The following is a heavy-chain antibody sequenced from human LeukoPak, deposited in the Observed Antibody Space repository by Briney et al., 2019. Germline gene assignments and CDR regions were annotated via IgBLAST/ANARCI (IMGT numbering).Heavy chain of an antibody. Sequence: GESLKISCKGSQYSFTTYWIGWVRQMPGKGLEWMGIINPGDSDTRYSPPFQGQVTISADKSISTAYLQWSSLKASDTAMYYCARIGTYAEFDYWGQGSLVTVSS. CDR3: ARIGTYAEFDY. CDR2: INPGDSDT. D-gene: IGHD6-13*01. J-gene: IGHJ4*02. V-gene: IGHV5-51*01. CDR1: QYSFTTYW.